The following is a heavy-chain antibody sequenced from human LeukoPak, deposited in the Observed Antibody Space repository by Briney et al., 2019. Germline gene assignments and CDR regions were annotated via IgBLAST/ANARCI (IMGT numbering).Heavy chain of an antibody. CDR2: ISGSGGST. CDR3: AKQGEVPDAMQGHWFDP. V-gene: IGHV3-23*01. D-gene: IGHD2-2*01. CDR1: GFTFSSYA. J-gene: IGHJ5*02. Sequence: GGSLRLSCAASGFTFSSYAMSWVRQAPGKGLGWVSAISGSGGSTYYADSVKGRFTISRDNSKNTLYLQMNSLRAEDTAVYYCAKQGEVPDAMQGHWFDPWGQGTLVTVSS.